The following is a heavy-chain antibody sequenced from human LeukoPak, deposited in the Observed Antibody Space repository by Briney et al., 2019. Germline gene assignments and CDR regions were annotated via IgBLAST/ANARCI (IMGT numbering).Heavy chain of an antibody. CDR2: IYPSDSDT. J-gene: IGHJ6*03. Sequence: GESLKISCKGSGYSFTSYWIGWVRQMPGKGLEWMGIIYPSDSDTRYSPSFQGQVTISADKSISTAYLQWSSLKASDTAMYYCAREYCSGGSCYQSTHYYMDVWGKGTTVTVSS. D-gene: IGHD2-15*01. CDR1: GYSFTSYW. CDR3: AREYCSGGSCYQSTHYYMDV. V-gene: IGHV5-51*01.